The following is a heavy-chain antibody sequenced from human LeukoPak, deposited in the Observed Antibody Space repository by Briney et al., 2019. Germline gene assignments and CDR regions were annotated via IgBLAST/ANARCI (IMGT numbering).Heavy chain of an antibody. V-gene: IGHV3-53*01. Sequence: GGSLRLSWAASEXIVSSNYVSWVRQAPGKGLEWVSVLYSGGSTYYADSVKGRFTISRDNSKNTLYLQMNSLRAEDTAVYYCASSGNYYPYLLDYWGQGTLVTVSS. CDR3: ASSGNYYPYLLDY. J-gene: IGHJ4*02. CDR1: EXIVSSNY. D-gene: IGHD1-26*01. CDR2: LYSGGST.